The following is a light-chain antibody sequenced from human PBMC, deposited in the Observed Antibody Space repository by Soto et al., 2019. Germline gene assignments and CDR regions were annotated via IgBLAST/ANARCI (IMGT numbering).Light chain of an antibody. Sequence: QSVLTQPPSASGTPGQSLTMSCSGSSSNVGSHFVYWYQHLPGPAPKLLIYRDDQRPSGVPARFFGSKSGTSASLAISGLRAEDEADYYCAVWDDSLTGWVFGGGTKLTVL. V-gene: IGLV1-47*01. J-gene: IGLJ3*02. CDR2: RDD. CDR3: AVWDDSLTGWV. CDR1: SSNVGSHF.